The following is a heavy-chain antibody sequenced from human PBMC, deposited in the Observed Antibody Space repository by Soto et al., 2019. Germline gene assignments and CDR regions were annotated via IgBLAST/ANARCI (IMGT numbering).Heavy chain of an antibody. CDR3: AREADYVFYYYYMDV. Sequence: ESGGGVVQPGRSLRLSCAASGFTFSSYGMHWVRQAPGKGLEWVAVIWYDGSNKYYADSVKGRFTISRDNSKNTLYLQMNSLRAEDTAVYYCAREADYVFYYYYMDVWGKGTTVTVSS. CDR2: IWYDGSNK. J-gene: IGHJ6*03. V-gene: IGHV3-33*01. CDR1: GFTFSSYG. D-gene: IGHD4-17*01.